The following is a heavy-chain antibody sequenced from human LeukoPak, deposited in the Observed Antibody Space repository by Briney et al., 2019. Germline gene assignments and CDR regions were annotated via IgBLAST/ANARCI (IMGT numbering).Heavy chain of an antibody. D-gene: IGHD5-24*01. V-gene: IGHV4-34*01. Sequence: SETLSLTCAVYGGCFSGYYWTWIREPPGKELEWIGEINHSGSTNYNPSLTSRVTISVDTSKNQFSLKLSSVTAADTAVYYCARAVRVATIRIWYVDYWGQGTLVTVSS. J-gene: IGHJ4*02. CDR3: ARAVRVATIRIWYVDY. CDR2: INHSGST. CDR1: GGCFSGYY.